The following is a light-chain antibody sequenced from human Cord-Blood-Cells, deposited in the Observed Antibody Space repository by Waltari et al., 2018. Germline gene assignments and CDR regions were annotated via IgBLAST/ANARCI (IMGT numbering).Light chain of an antibody. J-gene: IGKJ1*01. CDR3: QQSYSTPRT. V-gene: IGKV1-39*01. CDR1: KSISSY. CDR2: SAS. Sequence: DIQMTHSPSSLSASVGTRVTITFRASKSISSYLNWYQQKPGKAPKLLIYSASSLQSGVPSRFSGSGSGTDFTLTIRSLQPEDFATYYCQQSYSTPRTFGQGTKVEIK.